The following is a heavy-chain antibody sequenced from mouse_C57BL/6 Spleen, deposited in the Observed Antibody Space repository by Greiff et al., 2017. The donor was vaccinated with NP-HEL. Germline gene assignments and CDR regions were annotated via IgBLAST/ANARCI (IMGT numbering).Heavy chain of an antibody. CDR1: GYTFTDYN. CDR3: ARSGDYYGNYRFAY. J-gene: IGHJ3*01. Sequence: VQLQQSGPELVKPGASVKIPCKASGYTFTDYNMDWVKQSHGKSLEWIGDINPNNGGTIYNQKFKGKATLTVAKSSSTAYMELRSLTSEDTAVYYCARSGDYYGNYRFAYWGQGTLVTVSA. D-gene: IGHD2-1*01. CDR2: INPNNGGT. V-gene: IGHV1-18*01.